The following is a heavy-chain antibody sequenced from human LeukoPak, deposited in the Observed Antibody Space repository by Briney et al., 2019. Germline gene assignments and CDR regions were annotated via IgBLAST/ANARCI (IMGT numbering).Heavy chain of an antibody. CDR3: ARGGEYFDSNDYIKTFDY. Sequence: GRSLRLSCAVSGFTFSAFGLHWVRQAPGKGLEWVGPTSYDGRIKYYADSVKGRFTISRDNSKNTLYLQMSSLIVDDTAVYYCARGGEYFDSNDYIKTFDYWGQGTLVTVSS. CDR1: GFTFSAFG. D-gene: IGHD3-22*01. CDR2: TSYDGRIK. V-gene: IGHV3-30*03. J-gene: IGHJ4*02.